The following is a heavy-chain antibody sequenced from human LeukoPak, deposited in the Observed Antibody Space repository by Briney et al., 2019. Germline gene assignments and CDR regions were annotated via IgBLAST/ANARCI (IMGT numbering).Heavy chain of an antibody. Sequence: GGSLRLSCAASGFTFSSHEMNWVRQAPGKGLEWVSYISSGSTIYDADSVKGRFTISRDNAKNSLYLQMNSLRAEDTAVYYCAGESIAVAGAPFDYWGQGTLVTVSS. CDR1: GFTFSSHE. CDR2: ISSGSTI. CDR3: AGESIAVAGAPFDY. V-gene: IGHV3-48*03. D-gene: IGHD6-19*01. J-gene: IGHJ4*02.